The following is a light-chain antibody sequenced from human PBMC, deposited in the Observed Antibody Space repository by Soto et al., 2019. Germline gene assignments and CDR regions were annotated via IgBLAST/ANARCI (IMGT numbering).Light chain of an antibody. CDR1: QSVSGNY. Sequence: IGLSQCSRTQFSAPGGRATLSFRASQSVSGNYLAWYHQKPGQPPRLLIHSASSRASGIPDRFTGCGSGTNFTLTISRLEPEDSAVYYCQQYDKLPRTFGQGTKVDIK. CDR2: SAS. CDR3: QQYDKLPRT. J-gene: IGKJ1*01. V-gene: IGKV3-20*01.